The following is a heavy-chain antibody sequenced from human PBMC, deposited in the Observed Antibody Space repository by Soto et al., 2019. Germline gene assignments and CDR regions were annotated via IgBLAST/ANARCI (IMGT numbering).Heavy chain of an antibody. CDR1: GGSISSYY. V-gene: IGHV4-59*01. Sequence: PSETLSLTCTVSGGSISSYYWSWIRQPPGKGLEWIGYIYYSGSTNYNPSLKSRVTISVDTSKNQISLKLSSVTAADTAVYYCARTGKAMEPGAWFDPWGQGTLVTVSS. D-gene: IGHD5-18*01. CDR3: ARTGKAMEPGAWFDP. CDR2: IYYSGST. J-gene: IGHJ5*02.